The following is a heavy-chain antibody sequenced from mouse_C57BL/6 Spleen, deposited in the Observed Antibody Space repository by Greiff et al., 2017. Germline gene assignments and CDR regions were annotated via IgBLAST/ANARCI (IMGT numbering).Heavy chain of an antibody. D-gene: IGHD2-5*01. CDR2: IYPGSGST. CDR1: GYTFTSYW. CDR3: ARGGDYSNYYAMDY. Sequence: QVQLQQPGAELVKPGASVKMSCKASGYTFTSYWITWVKQRPGQGLEWIGDIYPGSGSTNYNEKFKSKATLTVATSSSTAYMQLSSLTSSDSAVYYCARGGDYSNYYAMDYWGQGTSVTVSS. V-gene: IGHV1-55*01. J-gene: IGHJ4*01.